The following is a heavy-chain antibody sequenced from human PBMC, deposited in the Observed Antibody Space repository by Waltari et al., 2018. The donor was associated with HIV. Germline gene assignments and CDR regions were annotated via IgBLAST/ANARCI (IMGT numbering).Heavy chain of an antibody. CDR3: ARDRIPYYYDSSPDSYGMDV. Sequence: QVQLVQSGAEVKKPGASVKVSCQASGYTFTNYAMTWVRQAPRQRLWWMGWINAGNGNTKYSQKFQGRVTITRDTSASTAYMELSSLRSEDTAVYYCARDRIPYYYDSSPDSYGMDVWGQGTTVTVSS. CDR2: INAGNGNT. D-gene: IGHD3-22*01. V-gene: IGHV1-3*01. CDR1: GYTFTNYA. J-gene: IGHJ6*02.